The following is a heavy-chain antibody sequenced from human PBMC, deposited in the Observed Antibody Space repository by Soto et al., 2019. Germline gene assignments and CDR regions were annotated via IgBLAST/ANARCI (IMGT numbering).Heavy chain of an antibody. D-gene: IGHD2-21*02. J-gene: IGHJ4*02. V-gene: IGHV3-30-3*01. CDR3: ARAALEYCGGDCGIDY. CDR2: VSYHGINK. CDR1: GFTFSSYA. Sequence: QVQLVESGGGVVQPGRSLRLSCAASGFTFSSYAMHWVRQAPGKGLEWVAIVSYHGINKYYADSVKGRLTISRDNSKNXLYLQMNSLRAEDTAVYYCARAALEYCGGDCGIDYWGQGTLVTVSS.